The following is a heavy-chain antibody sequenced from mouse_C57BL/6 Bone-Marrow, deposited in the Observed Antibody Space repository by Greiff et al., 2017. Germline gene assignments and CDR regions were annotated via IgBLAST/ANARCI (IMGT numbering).Heavy chain of an antibody. Sequence: VQLQQSGTVLARPGASVKMSCKTSGYTFTSYWMHWVKQRPGQGLEWIGAIYPGNSDTSYNQKFKGKAKLTAVTSASTAYMELSSLTNEDSAVDYCTREGGPRCYYFDYWGQGTTLTVSS. CDR1: GYTFTSYW. J-gene: IGHJ2*01. CDR3: TREGGPRCYYFDY. D-gene: IGHD1-1*01. CDR2: IYPGNSDT. V-gene: IGHV1-5*01.